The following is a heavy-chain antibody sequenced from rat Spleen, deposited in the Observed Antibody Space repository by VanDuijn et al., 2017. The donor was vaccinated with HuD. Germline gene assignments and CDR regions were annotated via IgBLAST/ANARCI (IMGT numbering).Heavy chain of an antibody. CDR1: GFTFSRSA. Sequence: EVQLVESGGGFVQPGRSLKLSCAASGFTFSRSAMAWVRQAPKKGLEWVASISSGGGGTYYTDSVRGRFTISRDNAKSSLYLQMDSLRSEDTATYYCTTGYYDGYYLVFDYWGQGVMVTVSS. V-gene: IGHV5-20*01. J-gene: IGHJ2*01. CDR2: ISSGGGGT. D-gene: IGHD1-12*03. CDR3: TTGYYDGYYLVFDY.